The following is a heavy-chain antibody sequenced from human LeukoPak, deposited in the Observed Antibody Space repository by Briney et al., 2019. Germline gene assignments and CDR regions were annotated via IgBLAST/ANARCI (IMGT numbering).Heavy chain of an antibody. Sequence: SGGSLRLSCAASGFTFTTYWVSWFRQAPGKGLEWVANIKQDGSEIHYVDSVKGRFTISRDNAKNSLYLQMNSLRAEDTAVYNCARHRGGHYDTVTGYYSGGFFDYWGQGTLVTVSS. V-gene: IGHV3-7*04. CDR2: IKQDGSEI. CDR3: ARHRGGHYDTVTGYYSGGFFDY. CDR1: GFTFTTYW. J-gene: IGHJ4*02. D-gene: IGHD3-9*01.